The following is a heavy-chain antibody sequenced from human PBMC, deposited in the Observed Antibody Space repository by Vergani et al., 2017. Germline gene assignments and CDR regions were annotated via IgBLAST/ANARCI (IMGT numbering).Heavy chain of an antibody. Sequence: QITLKESGPTLVKPTQTLTLTCTFSGFSLSTSGVGVGWIRQPPGKALEWLALIYWNDDKRYSPSLKSRLTITKDTSKNQVVLTTTNMDPVDTATYYCAHSGYSSSSDDAFDIWGQGTMVTVSS. CDR3: AHSGYSSSSDDAFDI. V-gene: IGHV2-5*01. J-gene: IGHJ3*02. CDR1: GFSLSTSGVG. CDR2: IYWNDDK. D-gene: IGHD6-13*01.